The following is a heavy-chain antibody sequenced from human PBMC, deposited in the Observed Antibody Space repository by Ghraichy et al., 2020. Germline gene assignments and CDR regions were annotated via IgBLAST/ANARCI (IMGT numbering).Heavy chain of an antibody. D-gene: IGHD3-16*01. CDR1: GGSISSGDYY. CDR3: ARDSNYDYVWGSHYGMDV. V-gene: IGHV4-30-4*01. J-gene: IGHJ6*02. Sequence: LSLTCTVSGGSISSGDYYWSWIRQPPGKGLEWIGYIYYSGSTYYNPSLKSRVTISVDTSKNQFSLKLSSVTAADTAVYYCARDSNYDYVWGSHYGMDVWGQGTTVTVSS. CDR2: IYYSGST.